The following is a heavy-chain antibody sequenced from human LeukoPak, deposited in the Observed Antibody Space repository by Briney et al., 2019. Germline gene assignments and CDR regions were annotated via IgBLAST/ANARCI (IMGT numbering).Heavy chain of an antibody. D-gene: IGHD3-10*01. CDR2: INPNSGGT. CDR3: ARDGMVRGPPYWFDP. V-gene: IGHV1-2*02. Sequence: ASVKVSCKASGYTFSSYYMLWVRQAPGQGLEWMGWINPNSGGTNYAQKFQGRVTMTRDTSTSTVYMELSSLRSEDTAVYYCARDGMVRGPPYWFDPWGQGTLVTVSS. J-gene: IGHJ5*02. CDR1: GYTFSSYY.